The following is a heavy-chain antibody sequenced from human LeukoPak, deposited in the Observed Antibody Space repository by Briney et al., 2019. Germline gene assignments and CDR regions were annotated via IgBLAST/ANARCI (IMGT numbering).Heavy chain of an antibody. J-gene: IGHJ4*02. D-gene: IGHD6-13*01. CDR1: GGSIRTDY. Sequence: SETLSLTCTVSGGSIRTDYWSWIRQPPGKGPEWIGYVYYSGTTNYNPSLKSRVTISVDTSKNQFSLKLSSVTAADTAVYYCARGKGYFLLDWGQGTLVTASS. CDR2: VYYSGTT. CDR3: ARGKGYFLLD. V-gene: IGHV4-59*12.